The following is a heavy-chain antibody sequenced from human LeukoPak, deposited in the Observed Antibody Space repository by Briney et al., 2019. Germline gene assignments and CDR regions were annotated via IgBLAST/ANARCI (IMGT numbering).Heavy chain of an antibody. V-gene: IGHV3-21*04. CDR1: GFTFSSYS. J-gene: IGHJ3*02. Sequence: GRSLRLSCAASGFTFSSYSMNWVRQAPGKGLEWVSSISSSSSYIYYADSVKGRFTISRDNSKNTLYLQMNSLGAEDTAVYYCAKEVAIPVAVDAFERWGQGTLVTVSS. CDR2: ISSSSSYI. CDR3: AKEVAIPVAVDAFER. D-gene: IGHD6-19*01.